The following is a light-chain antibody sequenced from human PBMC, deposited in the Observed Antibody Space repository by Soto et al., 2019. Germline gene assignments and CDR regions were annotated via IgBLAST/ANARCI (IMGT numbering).Light chain of an antibody. Sequence: QSALTQPASVSGSPGQSITVSCTGTNTDVGGYNYVSWYQHRPGKAPRLMIYEVRNRLSGVSNRFSGPKSGNTASLTISGLQSEDEADYYCTSYTPTGALVFGSGTKLTVL. CDR3: TSYTPTGALV. CDR1: NTDVGGYNY. CDR2: EVR. V-gene: IGLV2-14*01. J-gene: IGLJ6*01.